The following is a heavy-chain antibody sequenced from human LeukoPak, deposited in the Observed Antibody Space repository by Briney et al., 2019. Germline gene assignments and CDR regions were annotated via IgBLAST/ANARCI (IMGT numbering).Heavy chain of an antibody. J-gene: IGHJ4*02. CDR3: ARGVPAALYYFDY. D-gene: IGHD2-2*01. V-gene: IGHV4-34*01. CDR2: INHSGST. Sequence: SETLSLTCAVYGGPFSGYYWSWIRQPPGKGLEWIGEINHSGSTNYNPSLKSRVTISVDTSKNQFSLKLSSVTAADTAVYYCARGVPAALYYFDYWGQGTLVTVSS. CDR1: GGPFSGYY.